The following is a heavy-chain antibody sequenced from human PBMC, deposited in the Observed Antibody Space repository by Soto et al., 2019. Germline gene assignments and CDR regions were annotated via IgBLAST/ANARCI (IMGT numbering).Heavy chain of an antibody. J-gene: IGHJ6*02. Sequence: QMQLVQSGPEVKKPGTSVKVSCKASGFTFTSSAVQWVRQARGQRLVWIGWIVVGSGNTNYEQKFQARVTITRDISTSTAYMELSSLRSEDTAVYYCALGGYDFWSGYQPAYYYGMDVWGQGTTVTVS. CDR1: GFTFTSSA. V-gene: IGHV1-58*01. CDR3: ALGGYDFWSGYQPAYYYGMDV. D-gene: IGHD3-3*01. CDR2: IVVGSGNT.